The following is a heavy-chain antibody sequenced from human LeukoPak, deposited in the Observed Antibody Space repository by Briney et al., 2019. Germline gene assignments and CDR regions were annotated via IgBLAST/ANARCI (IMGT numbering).Heavy chain of an antibody. Sequence: GGFLRLSCAASGFTFSSYSMNWVRQAPGKGLEWVSYISSSSSTIYYADSVKGRFTISRDNAKNSLYLQMNSLRAEDTAVYYCARGRQGTGSDFDYWGQGTLVTVSS. CDR2: ISSSSSTI. D-gene: IGHD3-10*01. V-gene: IGHV3-48*01. CDR1: GFTFSSYS. CDR3: ARGRQGTGSDFDY. J-gene: IGHJ4*02.